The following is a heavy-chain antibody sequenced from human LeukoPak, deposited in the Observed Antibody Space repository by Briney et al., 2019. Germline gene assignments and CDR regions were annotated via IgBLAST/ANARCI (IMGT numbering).Heavy chain of an antibody. J-gene: IGHJ4*02. V-gene: IGHV4-30-4*01. CDR1: GGSISSGDYY. CDR3: ARGRGELLVY. D-gene: IGHD1-26*01. Sequence: SQTLSLTCTVSGGSISSGDYYWRWLRQPPGKGLEWIGYIYYSGSTYYNPSLKSRVTISVDTSKNQFSLKLSSVTAADTAVYYCARGRGELLVYWGQGTLVTVSS. CDR2: IYYSGST.